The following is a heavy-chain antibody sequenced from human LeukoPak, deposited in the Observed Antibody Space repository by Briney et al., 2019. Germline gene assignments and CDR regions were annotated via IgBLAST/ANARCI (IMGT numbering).Heavy chain of an antibody. V-gene: IGHV3-33*01. CDR1: GFTFSRNG. CDR3: ARDPRDYADYALFDY. CDR2: IWYDGSKE. Sequence: GRSLRLSCAASGFTFSRNGMHWVRQAPGKGLEGVAVIWYDGSKEYYADSVKGRFTISRDNSKNTLYLQMNSLRAEDTAVYFCARDPRDYADYALFDYWGQGTLVTVSS. J-gene: IGHJ4*02. D-gene: IGHD4-17*01.